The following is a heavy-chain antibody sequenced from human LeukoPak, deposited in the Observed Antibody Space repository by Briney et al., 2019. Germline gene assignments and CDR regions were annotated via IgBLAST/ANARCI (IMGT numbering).Heavy chain of an antibody. V-gene: IGHV4-34*01. Sequence: PSETLSLTCAVYGGSFSGYYWSWIRQPPGKGLEWIGEINHSGSTNYNPSLESRVTISVDTSKNQFSLKLSSVTAADTAVYYCARPRGYSSGWYVAYWGQGTLVTVSS. CDR1: GGSFSGYY. CDR2: INHSGST. D-gene: IGHD6-19*01. J-gene: IGHJ4*02. CDR3: ARPRGYSSGWYVAY.